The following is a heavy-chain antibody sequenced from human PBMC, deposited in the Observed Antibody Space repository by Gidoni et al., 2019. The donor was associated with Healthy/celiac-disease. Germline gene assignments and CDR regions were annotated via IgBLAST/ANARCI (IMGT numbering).Heavy chain of an antibody. J-gene: IGHJ4*02. CDR2: INAGNGNT. D-gene: IGHD6-6*01. V-gene: IGHV1-3*01. Sequence: QVQLVQSGAEVKKPGASVKVSCKASGDTVTSYAMHWVRQAPGQRLEWMGWINAGNGNTKYSQKFQGRVTITRDTSASTAYMELSSLRSEDTAVYYCARSSIAARPGVFDYWGQGTLVTVSS. CDR1: GDTVTSYA. CDR3: ARSSIAARPGVFDY.